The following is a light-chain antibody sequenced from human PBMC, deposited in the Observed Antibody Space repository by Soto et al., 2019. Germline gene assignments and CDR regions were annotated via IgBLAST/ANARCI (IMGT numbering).Light chain of an antibody. V-gene: IGKV1-17*01. Sequence: DIQMTQSPSSLSASVGDRVTITCRASQGIRDALGWYQQKPGKAPKRLIYAASSLQSGVPSRFSGSASGTEFTLTISSLQPEAFATYYCLQHNSYPQTFGQGTKVEIK. CDR2: AAS. J-gene: IGKJ1*01. CDR3: LQHNSYPQT. CDR1: QGIRDA.